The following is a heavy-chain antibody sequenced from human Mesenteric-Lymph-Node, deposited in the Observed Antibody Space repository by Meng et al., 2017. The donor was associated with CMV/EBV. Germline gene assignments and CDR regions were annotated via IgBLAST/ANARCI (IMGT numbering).Heavy chain of an antibody. V-gene: IGHV3-9*01. CDR2: ISWNSGDI. CDR3: ASGYCSGTNCYRRIFSGMDV. Sequence: GGSLRLSCAASGFTFDDYAMHWVRQAPGKGLQWISGISWNSGDIGYADSVKGRFTISRDNAKNSLYLQMNSLRPEDTAVYYCASGYCSGTNCYRRIFSGMDVWGQGTTVTVSS. CDR1: GFTFDDYA. J-gene: IGHJ6*02. D-gene: IGHD2-2*02.